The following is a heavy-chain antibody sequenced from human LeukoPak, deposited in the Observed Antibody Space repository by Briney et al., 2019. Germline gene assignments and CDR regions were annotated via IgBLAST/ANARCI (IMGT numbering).Heavy chain of an antibody. CDR1: GASISGYY. J-gene: IGHJ4*02. Sequence: SETLSLPCTVSGASISGYYRSWIRQPPGKGLEWIGYIYYSGSTNYNPSLKSRVTISVDTSKNQFSLKLSSVTVADTAVYYCSSGGASSQFLDYWGQGTLVTVSS. V-gene: IGHV4-59*01. CDR3: SSGGASSQFLDY. D-gene: IGHD2-2*01. CDR2: IYYSGST.